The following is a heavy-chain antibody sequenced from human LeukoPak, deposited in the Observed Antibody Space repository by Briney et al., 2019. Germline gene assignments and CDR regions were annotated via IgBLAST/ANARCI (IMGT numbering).Heavy chain of an antibody. Sequence: PGGSLRLSCAASEFSVGSNYMTWVRQAPGKGLEWVGRIKSKTDGGTTDYAAPVKGRFTISRDDSNNTRYLQMNSLKTEDTAVFYCTTGGPNIAAAGNDYWGQGTLVTVSS. CDR2: IKSKTDGGTT. CDR3: TTGGPNIAAAGNDY. CDR1: EFSVGSNY. D-gene: IGHD6-13*01. V-gene: IGHV3-15*01. J-gene: IGHJ4*02.